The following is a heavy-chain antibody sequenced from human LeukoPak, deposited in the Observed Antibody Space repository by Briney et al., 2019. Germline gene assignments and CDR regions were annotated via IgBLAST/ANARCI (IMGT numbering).Heavy chain of an antibody. Sequence: SETVSLKCTVSAVSISSSSYWRGWIRQPPGKGLGWDGSIDYSGSTQYKPSLKSRVTISLDTSKNPCSLKFSSVTAADTAVYYGARQRVYSYGYADYWGQGTLVSVSS. CDR1: AVSISSSSYW. V-gene: IGHV4-39*01. J-gene: IGHJ4*02. D-gene: IGHD5-18*01. CDR2: IDYSGST. CDR3: ARQRVYSYGYADY.